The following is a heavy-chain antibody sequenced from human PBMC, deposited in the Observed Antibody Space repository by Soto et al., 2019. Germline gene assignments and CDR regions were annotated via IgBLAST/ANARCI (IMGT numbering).Heavy chain of an antibody. J-gene: IGHJ3*02. CDR2: IWYDGSNK. CDR3: ARVRSPSRGAFDI. Sequence: GGSLRLSCAASGFTFSSYGMHWVRQAPGKGLEWVAVIWYDGSNKYYADSVKGRFTISRDNSKNTLYLQMNSLRAEDTAVYYCARVRSPSRGAFDIWGQGTMVTVSS. D-gene: IGHD3-10*01. V-gene: IGHV3-33*01. CDR1: GFTFSSYG.